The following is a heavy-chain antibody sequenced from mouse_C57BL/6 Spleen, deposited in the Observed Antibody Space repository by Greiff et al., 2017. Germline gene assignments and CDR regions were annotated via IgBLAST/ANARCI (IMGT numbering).Heavy chain of an antibody. J-gene: IGHJ2*01. D-gene: IGHD1-1*01. CDR1: GYTFTDYE. Sequence: VQLQESGAELVRPGASVTLSCKASGYTFTDYEMHWVKQTPVHGLEWIGAIDPETGGTAYNQKFKGKAILTADKSSSTAYMELRSLTSEDSAVYYCTRRVLFTTVVATNFDYWGQGTTLTVSS. CDR2: IDPETGGT. CDR3: TRRVLFTTVVATNFDY. V-gene: IGHV1-15*01.